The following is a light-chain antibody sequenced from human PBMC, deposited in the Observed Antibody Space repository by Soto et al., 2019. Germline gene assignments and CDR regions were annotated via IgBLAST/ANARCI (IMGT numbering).Light chain of an antibody. CDR2: GNN. CDR1: SSNIGADYD. CDR3: QSYDSSLSGSV. Sequence: QSVLTQPPSVSGAPGQRVTISCTGSSSNIGADYDVHWYQQIPGTAPKFLIYGNNNRPSGVPDRFSGSKSGTSASLAITGLQAEDEAVYYCQSYDSSLSGSVFGTGTKVTVL. J-gene: IGLJ1*01. V-gene: IGLV1-40*01.